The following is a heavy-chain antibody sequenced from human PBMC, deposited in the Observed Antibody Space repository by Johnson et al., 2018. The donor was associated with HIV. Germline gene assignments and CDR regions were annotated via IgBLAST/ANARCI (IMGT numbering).Heavy chain of an antibody. CDR2: IWYDGSNK. D-gene: IGHD1-26*01. CDR1: GFTFSSYA. Sequence: QVQLVESGGGVVQPGRSLRLSCAASGFTFSSYAMHWVRQAPGKGLEWVAVIWYDGSNKYYADSVKGRFTISRDNSKNTLYLQMKSLRAEDTAVYYWARDHFRWELLGAFDIWGQGTMVTVSS. J-gene: IGHJ3*02. V-gene: IGHV3-30*04. CDR3: ARDHFRWELLGAFDI.